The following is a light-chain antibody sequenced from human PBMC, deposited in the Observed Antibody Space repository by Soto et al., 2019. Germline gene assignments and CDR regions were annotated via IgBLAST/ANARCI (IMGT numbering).Light chain of an antibody. CDR3: QQYGSSPIT. CDR2: GAS. V-gene: IGKV3-20*01. J-gene: IGKJ5*01. Sequence: DIVLTQSPGTLSLSPGERATLSCRASQSVSSSYLAWYKQQPGQAPRLLIYGASSRATGIPDRFSGSGSGTDFALTISRLEPEDFAVYYCQQYGSSPITFGQGTRLEIK. CDR1: QSVSSSY.